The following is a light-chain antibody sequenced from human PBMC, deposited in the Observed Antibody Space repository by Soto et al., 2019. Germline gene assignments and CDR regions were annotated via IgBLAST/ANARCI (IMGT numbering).Light chain of an antibody. CDR2: RTF. V-gene: IGKV3-20*01. J-gene: IGKJ4*01. CDR3: QQVRRPPLT. CDR1: QSIASSY. Sequence: EIVLTQSPGTLSLSPGERATLSCRASQSIASSYLAWYQQKPGQPPRLLLYRTFNRATGIPDRFSGSGSGTDFTLTISRREPEDCAVYFCQQVRRPPLTFGGGTKVEI.